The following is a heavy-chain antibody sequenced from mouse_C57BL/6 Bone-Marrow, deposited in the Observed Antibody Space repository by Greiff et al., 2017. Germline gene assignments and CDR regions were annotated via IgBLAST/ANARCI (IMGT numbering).Heavy chain of an antibody. CDR3: ARDDYDGGYFDY. CDR2: IYPGSGST. Sequence: QVHVKQSGAELVKPGASVKMSCKASGYTFTSYWITWVKQRPGQGLEWIGDIYPGSGSTNYNEKFKSKATLTVDTSSSTAYMQLSSLTSEDSAVYYCARDDYDGGYFDYWGQGTTLTVSS. D-gene: IGHD2-4*01. CDR1: GYTFTSYW. V-gene: IGHV1-55*01. J-gene: IGHJ2*01.